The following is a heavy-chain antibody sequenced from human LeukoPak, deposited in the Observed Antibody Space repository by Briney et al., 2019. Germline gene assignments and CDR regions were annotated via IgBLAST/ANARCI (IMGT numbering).Heavy chain of an antibody. CDR2: IIPIFGTA. CDR3: ARDSIAAAGTGPYGMDV. D-gene: IGHD6-13*01. J-gene: IGHJ6*04. Sequence: GASVKVSCKASGGTFSSYAISWVRQAPGQGLEWMGGIIPIFGTANYAQKFQGRVTITADKSTSTAYMELSSLRSEDTAVYYCARDSIAAAGTGPYGMDVWGKGTTVTVYS. V-gene: IGHV1-69*06. CDR1: GGTFSSYA.